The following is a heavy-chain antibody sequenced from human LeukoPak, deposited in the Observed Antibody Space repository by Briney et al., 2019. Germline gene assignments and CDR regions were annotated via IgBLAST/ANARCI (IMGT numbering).Heavy chain of an antibody. V-gene: IGHV3-21*01. Sequence: PGGSLRLSCAASGFTFSSYSMNWVRQAPGKGLEWVSSISSSSSYIYYADSVKGRFTISRDNVKNSLYLQMNSLRAEDTAVYYCARGGFCSSTSCLYYMDVWGKGTTVTVSS. CDR3: ARGGFCSSTSCLYYMDV. CDR1: GFTFSSYS. CDR2: ISSSSSYI. J-gene: IGHJ6*03. D-gene: IGHD2-2*01.